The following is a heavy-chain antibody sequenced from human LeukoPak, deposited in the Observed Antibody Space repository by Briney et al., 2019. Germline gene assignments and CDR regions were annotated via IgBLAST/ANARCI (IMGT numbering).Heavy chain of an antibody. D-gene: IGHD6-13*01. CDR2: VSSSGGT. J-gene: IGHJ4*02. CDR1: GGSVTSHY. CDR3: ARRLRSGSSWYFDH. Sequence: KPSETLSLTCTVSGGSVTSHYWSWIRLPPENRLEWIGFVSSSGGTNHHPSLESRLTMSLDTSKNQVSLSLSSVTAADTAVYYCARRLRSGSSWYFDHWGQGTLVTVSS. V-gene: IGHV4-59*08.